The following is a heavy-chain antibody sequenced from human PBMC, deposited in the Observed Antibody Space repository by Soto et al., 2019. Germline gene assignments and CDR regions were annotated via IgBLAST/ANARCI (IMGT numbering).Heavy chain of an antibody. CDR2: IYYSGST. J-gene: IGHJ5*02. D-gene: IGHD6-19*01. Sequence: SETLSLTCTVSGGSISSYYWSWIRQPPGKGLEWIGYIYYSGSTNYNPSLKSRVTISVDTSKNQFSLKLSSVTAADTAVYYCARETVMSSGRLDPWGQGTQVTVSS. CDR3: ARETVMSSGRLDP. CDR1: GGSISSYY. V-gene: IGHV4-59*01.